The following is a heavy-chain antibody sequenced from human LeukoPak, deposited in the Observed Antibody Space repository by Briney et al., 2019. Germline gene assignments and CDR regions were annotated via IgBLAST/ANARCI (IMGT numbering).Heavy chain of an antibody. CDR1: GFTFDDYA. D-gene: IGHD2-21*01. Sequence: PGRSLRLSCAASGFTFDDYAMHWVRQAPGKGLEWVSGISWNSGSIGYADSVKGRFTISRDNAKNSLYLQMNSLRAEDTAVYYCARDRDLGDYWGQGTLVTVSS. J-gene: IGHJ4*02. V-gene: IGHV3-9*01. CDR3: ARDRDLGDY. CDR2: ISWNSGSI.